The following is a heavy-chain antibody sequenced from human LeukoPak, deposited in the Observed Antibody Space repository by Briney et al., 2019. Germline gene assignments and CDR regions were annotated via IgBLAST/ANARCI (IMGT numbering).Heavy chain of an antibody. V-gene: IGHV4-30-2*01. J-gene: IGHJ3*02. CDR3: ARGYYDSSGYQGGHAFDI. CDR2: IYHSGST. CDR1: GVSISSGGYS. Sequence: SETLSLTCAVSGVSISSGGYSWSWIRQPPGKGLEWIGYIYHSGSTYYNPSLKSRVTISVDRSKNQFSLKLSSVTAADTAVYYCARGYYDSSGYQGGHAFDIWGQGTMVTVSS. D-gene: IGHD3-22*01.